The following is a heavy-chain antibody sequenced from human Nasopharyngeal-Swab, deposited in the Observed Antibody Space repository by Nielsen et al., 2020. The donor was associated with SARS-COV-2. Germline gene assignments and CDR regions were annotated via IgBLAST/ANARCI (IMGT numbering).Heavy chain of an antibody. CDR2: INHDGSN. Sequence: SETLSLTCTVSGGSVSSGYYWTWIRQPPGKGLEWIGEINHDGSNNNNPSLGSRVIISGDTSKNQFSLKLYSVTAADTAVYYCARGLTYFFDSGSYYPLGFWGQGTLVTVSS. CDR1: GGSVSSGYY. J-gene: IGHJ4*02. CDR3: ARGLTYFFDSGSYYPLGF. V-gene: IGHV4-34*01. D-gene: IGHD3-22*01.